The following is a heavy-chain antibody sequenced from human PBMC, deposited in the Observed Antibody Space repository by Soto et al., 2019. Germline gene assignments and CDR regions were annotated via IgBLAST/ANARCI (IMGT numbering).Heavy chain of an antibody. CDR2: IYYSGST. Sequence: SETLSLTCTVSGGSISSSSYYWGWIRQPPGRGLEWIGSIYYSGSTYYNPSLKSRVTISVDTSKNQFSLKLSSVTAADTAVYYCASREQLARDYYYGMDVWGQGTTVTVSS. CDR3: ASREQLARDYYYGMDV. D-gene: IGHD6-6*01. V-gene: IGHV4-39*01. CDR1: GGSISSSSYY. J-gene: IGHJ6*02.